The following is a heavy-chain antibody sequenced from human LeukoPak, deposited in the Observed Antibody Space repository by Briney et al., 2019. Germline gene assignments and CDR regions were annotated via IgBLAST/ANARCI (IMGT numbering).Heavy chain of an antibody. V-gene: IGHV1-3*01. CDR2: INAGNGNT. J-gene: IGHJ5*02. CDR3: ARGPDRGNWFDP. Sequence: ASVKVSCKASGYTFTSYYMHWVRQAPGQRLEWMGWINAGNGNTKYSQKFQGRVTVTRDTSASTAYMELSSLRSEDTAVYYCARGPDRGNWFDPWGQGTLVTVSS. CDR1: GYTFTSYY.